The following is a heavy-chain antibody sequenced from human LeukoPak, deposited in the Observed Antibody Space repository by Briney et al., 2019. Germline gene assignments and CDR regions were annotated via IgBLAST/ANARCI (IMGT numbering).Heavy chain of an antibody. CDR2: FDPEDGET. Sequence: ASVKVSCKVSGYTLTELSMHWVRQAPGKGLEWMGGFDPEDGETIYAQKFQGRATITRNTSISTAYMELSSLRSEDTAVYYCAPSLGDYGGNSWGQGTLVTVSS. CDR3: APSLGDYGGNS. D-gene: IGHD4-23*01. J-gene: IGHJ4*02. V-gene: IGHV1-24*01. CDR1: GYTLTELS.